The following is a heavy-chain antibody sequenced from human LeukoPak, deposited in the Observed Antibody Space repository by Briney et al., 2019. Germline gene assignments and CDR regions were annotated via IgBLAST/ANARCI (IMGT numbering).Heavy chain of an antibody. CDR2: IDSNSNFM. V-gene: IGHV3-21*01. Sequence: KTGGSLRLSCAASGFTFGLYSMTWVRQAPGKGLEWVSLIDSNSNFMNYADSVKGRFTISRDNAKKSLYLQMNSLRVEDTGVYYCASWGEGALDNWGQGTLVTVSS. CDR3: ASWGEGALDN. D-gene: IGHD1-26*01. CDR1: GFTFGLYS. J-gene: IGHJ4*02.